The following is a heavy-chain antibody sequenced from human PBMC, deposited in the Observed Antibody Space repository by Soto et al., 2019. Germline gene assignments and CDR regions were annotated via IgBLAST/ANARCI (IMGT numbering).Heavy chain of an antibody. D-gene: IGHD3-16*02. J-gene: IGHJ4*02. CDR3: ARDKAYYDYVWGSYPD. Sequence: EVQLVESGGGLVKPGGSLRLSCAASGFTFSRYSMNWVRQAPGKGLAWVSSISSSSSYIYYADSVKGRFTISRDNAKNSLYLQMNSLRAEDTAVYYCARDKAYYDYVWGSYPDWGQGTLVTVSS. CDR1: GFTFSRYS. V-gene: IGHV3-21*01. CDR2: ISSSSSYI.